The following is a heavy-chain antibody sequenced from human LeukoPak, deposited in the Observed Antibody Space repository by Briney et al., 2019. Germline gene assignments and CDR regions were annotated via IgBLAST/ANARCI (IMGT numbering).Heavy chain of an antibody. CDR2: ISAYNGNT. J-gene: IGHJ6*03. D-gene: IGHD3-10*01. V-gene: IGHV1-18*01. Sequence: ASVKVSCKASGYTFTSYGISWVRQAPGQGLEWMGWISAYNGNTNYAQKLQGRVTVTTDTSTSTAYMELRSLRSDDTAVYYCARGGYGSGSRPYYYYMDVWGKGTTVTISS. CDR1: GYTFTSYG. CDR3: ARGGYGSGSRPYYYYMDV.